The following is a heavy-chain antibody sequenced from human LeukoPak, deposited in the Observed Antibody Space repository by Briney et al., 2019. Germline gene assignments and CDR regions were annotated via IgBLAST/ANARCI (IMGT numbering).Heavy chain of an antibody. CDR3: ARYPMASTSCFDY. J-gene: IGHJ4*02. CDR2: INHSGST. CDR1: GGSFSGYY. V-gene: IGHV4-34*01. D-gene: IGHD2-2*01. Sequence: PSETLSLTCAVYGGSFSGYYWSWIRQPPGKGLEWIGEINHSGSTNYNPSLKSRVTISVDTSKNQFSLKLSSVTAADTAVYYRARYPMASTSCFDYWGQGTLVTVSS.